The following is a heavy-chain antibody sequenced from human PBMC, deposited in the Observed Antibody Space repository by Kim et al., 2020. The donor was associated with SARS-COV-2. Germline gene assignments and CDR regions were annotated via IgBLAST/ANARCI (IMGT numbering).Heavy chain of an antibody. Sequence: GGSLRLSCAASGFTFSSYAMHWVRQAPGKGLEWVAVISYDGSNKYYADSVKGRFTISRDNSKNTLYLQMNSLRAEDTAVYYCARDITTIGERWGQGTLVTVSS. V-gene: IGHV3-30*04. CDR2: ISYDGSNK. CDR1: GFTFSSYA. CDR3: ARDITTIGER. D-gene: IGHD3-22*01. J-gene: IGHJ4*02.